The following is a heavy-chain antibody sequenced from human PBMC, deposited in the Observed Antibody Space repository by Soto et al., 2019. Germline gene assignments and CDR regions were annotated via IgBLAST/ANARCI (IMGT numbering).Heavy chain of an antibody. Sequence: ASVKVSCKASGYTFTGYYMHWVRQAPGQGLEWVGWINPHSGGTNSAQKFQGRVTMTRDTSISTAYMEPTSLRSDDTAVYYCARDRGGLYNFYGVDVWGQGTTVTVSS. D-gene: IGHD2-15*01. CDR1: GYTFTGYY. CDR3: ARDRGGLYNFYGVDV. J-gene: IGHJ6*02. CDR2: INPHSGGT. V-gene: IGHV1-2*02.